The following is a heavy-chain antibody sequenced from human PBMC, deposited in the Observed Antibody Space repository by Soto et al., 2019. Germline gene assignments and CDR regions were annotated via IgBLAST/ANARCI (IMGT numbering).Heavy chain of an antibody. J-gene: IGHJ4*02. D-gene: IGHD2-15*01. V-gene: IGHV1-69*06. CDR3: ARPLGGYCSGGSCYSTDY. CDR2: IIPIFGTA. CDR1: GGTFSSYA. Sequence: QVQLVQSGAEVKKPGSSVKVSCKASGGTFSSYAISWVRQAPGQGLEWMGGIIPIFGTANYAQKFQGRVTVTADKSTSTAYMELSSLRSEDTAVYYCARPLGGYCSGGSCYSTDYWRQGPLVTVSS.